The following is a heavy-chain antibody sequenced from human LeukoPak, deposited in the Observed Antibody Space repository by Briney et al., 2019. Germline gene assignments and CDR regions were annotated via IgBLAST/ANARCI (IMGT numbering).Heavy chain of an antibody. J-gene: IGHJ3*02. V-gene: IGHV4-59*08. CDR1: GGSISSYY. CDR2: IYYSGST. CDR3: ARRPFDAIDI. Sequence: SETLSLTCTVSGGSISSYYWSWIRQPPGKGLEWIGYIYYSGSTNYNPSLKSRVTISVDTSKNQFSLKLSSVTAADTAVYYCARRPFDAIDIWGQGTMVTVSS.